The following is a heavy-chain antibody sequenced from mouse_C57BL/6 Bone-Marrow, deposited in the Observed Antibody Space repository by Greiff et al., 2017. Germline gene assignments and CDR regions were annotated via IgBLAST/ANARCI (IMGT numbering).Heavy chain of an antibody. D-gene: IGHD1-2*01. CDR3: TAHCYGGYFDV. Sequence: VQLQQSGAELVRPGASVKLSCTASGFNIKDDYMHWVQQRPEQGLEWIGWIAPEDGDTEYDSKFQGKATITADTSSTTAYMQLSSLTSEDTAVYYCTAHCYGGYFDVWGEGTTVTVSA. CDR2: IAPEDGDT. V-gene: IGHV14-4*01. J-gene: IGHJ1*01. CDR1: GFNIKDDY.